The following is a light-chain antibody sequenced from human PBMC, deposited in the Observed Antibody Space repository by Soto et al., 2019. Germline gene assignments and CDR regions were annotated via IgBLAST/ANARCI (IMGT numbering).Light chain of an antibody. J-gene: IGLJ1*01. CDR1: SSDVGEYNY. CDR3: SSYGGNYNFV. Sequence: LTQPPSASGSPGQSVTISCTGTSSDVGEYNYVSWYQQHPGKAPRLMIFEVNKRPSGVPDRFSGSKSGNTASLTVSGLQAEDEADYYCSSYGGNYNFVFGTGTKVTVL. CDR2: EVN. V-gene: IGLV2-8*01.